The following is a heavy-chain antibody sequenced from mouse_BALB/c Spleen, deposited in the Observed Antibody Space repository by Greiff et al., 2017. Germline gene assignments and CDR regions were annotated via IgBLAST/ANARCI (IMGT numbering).Heavy chain of an antibody. D-gene: IGHD1-1*01. Sequence: QVQLQQPGAELVRPGASVKLSCKASGYTFTSYWINWVKQRPGQGLEWIGNIYPSDSYTNYNQKFKDKATLTVDKSSSTAYMQLSSPTSEDSAVYYCTRRAITTVAEGHFDYWGQGTTLTVSS. CDR1: GYTFTSYW. J-gene: IGHJ2*01. V-gene: IGHV1-69*02. CDR2: IYPSDSYT. CDR3: TRRAITTVAEGHFDY.